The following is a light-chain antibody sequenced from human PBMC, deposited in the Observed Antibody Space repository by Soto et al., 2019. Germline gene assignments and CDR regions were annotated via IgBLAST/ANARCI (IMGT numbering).Light chain of an antibody. CDR2: GNS. J-gene: IGLJ3*02. CDR1: SSNIGAGYD. Sequence: QSVLTQPPSVSGAPGQRVTNSCTGSSSNIGAGYDVHWYQQLPGTAPKLLIYGNSNRPSGVPDRFSGSKSGTSASLAITGLQAEDEADYYCQSYDSSLSGFWVFGGGTNVTVL. V-gene: IGLV1-40*01. CDR3: QSYDSSLSGFWV.